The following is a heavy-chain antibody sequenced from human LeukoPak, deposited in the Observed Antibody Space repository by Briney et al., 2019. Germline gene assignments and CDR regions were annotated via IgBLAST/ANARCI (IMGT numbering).Heavy chain of an antibody. CDR3: ARTTGTTAFDI. D-gene: IGHD1-1*01. V-gene: IGHV4-59*01. Sequence: SETLSLTCTVSGGSISSYYWSWIRQPPGKGLEWIGYIYCSGSTNYNPSLKSRVTISVDTSKNQFSLKLSSVTAADTAVYYCARTTGTTAFDIWGQGTMVTVSS. CDR1: GGSISSYY. CDR2: IYCSGST. J-gene: IGHJ3*02.